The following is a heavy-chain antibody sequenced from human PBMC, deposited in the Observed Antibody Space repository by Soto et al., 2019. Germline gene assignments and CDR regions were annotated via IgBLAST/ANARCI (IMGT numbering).Heavy chain of an antibody. V-gene: IGHV4-31*03. J-gene: IGHJ5*02. CDR1: GASISSGGYY. CDR2: IYDNGTT. Sequence: PSETLSLTCTVSGASISSGGYYWSWIRQDPGKSLEWLGYIYDNGTTYYNPSLKSRVSISRDKSKNQFSLKMTSLTAAGTAVYYCASGQVGATTWFDPWGQGTKVTVSS. CDR3: ASGQVGATTWFDP. D-gene: IGHD1-26*01.